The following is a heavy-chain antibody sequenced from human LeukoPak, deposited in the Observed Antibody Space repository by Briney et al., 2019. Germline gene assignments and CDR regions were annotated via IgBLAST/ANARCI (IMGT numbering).Heavy chain of an antibody. D-gene: IGHD3-10*01. CDR1: GGSISSGDYY. CDR3: ARDNPGSYSHYGMDV. CDR2: IYYSGST. J-gene: IGHJ6*04. V-gene: IGHV4-30-4*01. Sequence: PSETLSLTCTVSGGSISSGDYYWSWIRQPPGKGLERIGYIYYSGSTYYNPSLKSRVTISVDTSKNQFSLKLSSVTAADTAVYYCARDNPGSYSHYGMDVWGKGTTVTVSS.